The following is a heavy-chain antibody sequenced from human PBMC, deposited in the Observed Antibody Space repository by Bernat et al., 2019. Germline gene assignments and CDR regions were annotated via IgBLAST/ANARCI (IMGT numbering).Heavy chain of an antibody. CDR3: IGGAPFDY. CDR2: INSDGSST. V-gene: IGHV3-74*01. Sequence: EVQLVESGGGLVQPGGSLRLSCAASGFTFSSYWMHWVRRAAGKGLVWVSRINSDGSSTSYADAGKGRFTISRDNAKNTLFLQMNRLRAEDTTVYYCIGGAPFDYWGQGTLVTVSS. J-gene: IGHJ4*02. CDR1: GFTFSSYW.